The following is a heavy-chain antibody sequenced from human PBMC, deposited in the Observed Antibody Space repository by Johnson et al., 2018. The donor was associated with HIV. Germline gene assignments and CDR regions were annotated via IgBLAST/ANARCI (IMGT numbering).Heavy chain of an antibody. CDR2: ISTSGSTI. V-gene: IGHV3-11*04. CDR1: GFTFSDYY. CDR3: AGRYSNYAFDI. D-gene: IGHD6-13*01. Sequence: QVQLMESGGGLVKPGGSLRLSCAASGFTFSDYYMSWIRQAPGKGLEWVSYISTSGSTIYHADSVKGRFTISRDNAKNSLYLQMNSLRAEDTAVYYCAGRYSNYAFDIWGQGTMVTVSS. J-gene: IGHJ3*02.